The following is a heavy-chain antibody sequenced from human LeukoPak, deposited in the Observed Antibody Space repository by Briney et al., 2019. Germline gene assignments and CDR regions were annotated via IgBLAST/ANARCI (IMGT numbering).Heavy chain of an antibody. CDR2: INPSGGST. CDR3: ATHVDYGDYVSAPDY. V-gene: IGHV1-46*01. Sequence: ASVKVSCKASGYNFTSYYMHWVRQAPGQGLEWMGIINPSGGSTSYAQKFQGRVTMTRDTSTSTVYMELSSLRSEDTAVYYCATHVDYGDYVSAPDYWGQGTLVTVSS. CDR1: GYNFTSYY. D-gene: IGHD4-17*01. J-gene: IGHJ4*02.